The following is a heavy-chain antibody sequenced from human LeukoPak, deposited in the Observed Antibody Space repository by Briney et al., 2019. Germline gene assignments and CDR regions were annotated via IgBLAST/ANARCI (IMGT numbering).Heavy chain of an antibody. J-gene: IGHJ4*02. D-gene: IGHD3-22*01. CDR3: ARAGVGTMIVRGFDY. Sequence: SQTLSLTCAVSGGSISSGGYSWSWIRQPPGKGLEWIGYIYHSGSTYYNPSLKSRVTISADRSKNQFSLKLSSVTAADTAVYYCARAGVGTMIVRGFDYWGQGTLVTVSS. V-gene: IGHV4-30-2*01. CDR2: IYHSGST. CDR1: GGSISSGGYS.